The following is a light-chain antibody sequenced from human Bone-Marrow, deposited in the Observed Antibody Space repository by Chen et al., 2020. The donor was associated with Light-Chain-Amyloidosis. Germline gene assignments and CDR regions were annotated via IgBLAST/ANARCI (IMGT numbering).Light chain of an antibody. CDR1: SGSVSTSYY. CDR2: STD. J-gene: IGLJ3*02. CDR3: VLYLGSGTWV. V-gene: IGLV8-61*01. Sequence: QTVVTQAPSFSVSPGGTVTLTCGLSSGSVSTSYYPSWYQHTPGQAPRTLIYSTDTRSSGVPDRCSGSILGNEACLNITGAQAEDESDYYCVLYLGSGTWVFGGGTKLTVL.